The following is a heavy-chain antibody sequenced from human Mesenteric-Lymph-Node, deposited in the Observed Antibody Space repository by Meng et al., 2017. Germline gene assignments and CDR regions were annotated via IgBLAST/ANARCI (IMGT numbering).Heavy chain of an antibody. J-gene: IGHJ3*02. D-gene: IGHD6-19*01. CDR2: ISGSGGST. V-gene: IGHV3-23*01. CDR3: ARGLGDDAFDI. CDR1: GFTFSSYV. Sequence: GESLKISCAASGFTFSSYVMSWVRQAPGKGLEWVSGISGSGGSTYYADSVKGRFTISRHNSKNTLYLQMNSLRAEDTAVYYCARGLGDDAFDIWGQGTMVTVSS.